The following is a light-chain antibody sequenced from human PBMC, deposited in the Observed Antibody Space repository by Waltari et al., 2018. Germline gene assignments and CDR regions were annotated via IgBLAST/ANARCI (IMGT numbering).Light chain of an antibody. CDR1: QRLTKRD. Sequence: VLTQSPGTLRLSPGERATLSCSASQRLTKRDLDWYQQKPGQTPRLLIYGASSRAAGIPDRFSGSGSGTDFTLTISRLEPEYFAVYYCQQYGSSVMYTFGQGTKVEIK. V-gene: IGKV3-20*01. J-gene: IGKJ2*01. CDR3: QQYGSSVMYT. CDR2: GAS.